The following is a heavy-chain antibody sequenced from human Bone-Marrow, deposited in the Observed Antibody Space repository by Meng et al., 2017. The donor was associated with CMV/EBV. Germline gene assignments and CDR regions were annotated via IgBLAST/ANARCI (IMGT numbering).Heavy chain of an antibody. D-gene: IGHD2/OR15-2a*01. V-gene: IGHV3-13*01. CDR3: ARKLVTTFRFYYYYNAMDV. CDR1: GFTFSSYD. Sequence: GESLKISCAASGFTFSSYDMHWVRQATGKGLEWVSAIGTAGDTYYPGSVKGRFTISRDNAKNSLYLQMNSLRAEDTAVYYCARKLVTTFRFYYYYNAMDVWAQGTTVTVSS. CDR2: IGTAGDT. J-gene: IGHJ6*02.